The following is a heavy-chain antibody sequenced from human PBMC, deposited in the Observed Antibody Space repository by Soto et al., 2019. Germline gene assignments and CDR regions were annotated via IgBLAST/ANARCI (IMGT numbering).Heavy chain of an antibody. J-gene: IGHJ6*02. V-gene: IGHV1-2*04. CDR2: INPNSGGT. CDR3: ARGRRGYSYGSSYYYGMDV. CDR1: GYTFTGYY. Sequence: ASVKVSCKASGYTFTGYYMHWVRQAPGQGLEWMGWINPNSGGTNYAQKFQGWVTMTRDTSISTAYMELSRLRSDDTAVYYCARGRRGYSYGSSYYYGMDVWGQGTTVTVSS. D-gene: IGHD5-18*01.